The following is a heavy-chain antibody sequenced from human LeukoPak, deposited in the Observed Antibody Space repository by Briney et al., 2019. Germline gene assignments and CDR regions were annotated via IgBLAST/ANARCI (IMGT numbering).Heavy chain of an antibody. V-gene: IGHV3-23*01. CDR3: AKGDSSGQHFDY. CDR2: ISGSGGST. J-gene: IGHJ4*02. Sequence: GGSLRLSCAASGFTFSSYAMSWVRQAPGKGLEWGSAISGSGGSTYYADSVKGRFTISRDNSKNTLYLQMNSLRAEDTAVYYCAKGDSSGQHFDYWGQGTLVTVSS. CDR1: GFTFSSYA. D-gene: IGHD3-22*01.